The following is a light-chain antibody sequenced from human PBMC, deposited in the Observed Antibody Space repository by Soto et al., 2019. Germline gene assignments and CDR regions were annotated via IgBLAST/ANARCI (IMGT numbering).Light chain of an antibody. Sequence: QSVLTQPPSASGTPGQRVTTSCSGSSFNIGSNTVNSYHHLPGTAPKLMIYEVNKRPSGVPDRFSGSKSGNTASLTVSGLQAEDEADYYCSSYAGSSNVFGTGTKVTVL. CDR2: EVN. V-gene: IGLV1-44*01. CDR3: SSYAGSSNV. CDR1: SFNIGSNT. J-gene: IGLJ1*01.